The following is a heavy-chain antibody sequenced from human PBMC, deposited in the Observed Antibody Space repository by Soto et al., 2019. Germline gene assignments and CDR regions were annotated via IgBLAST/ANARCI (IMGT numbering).Heavy chain of an antibody. CDR2: ISSSGSTI. Sequence: GGSLRLSCAASGFTFSSYEMNWVRQAPGKGLEWVSYISSSGSTIYYADSVKGRFTISRDNAKNSLYLQMNSLRAEDTAVYYCAGVPAAIRTLGLFDYWGQGTLVTVSS. J-gene: IGHJ4*02. CDR1: GFTFSSYE. D-gene: IGHD2-2*01. CDR3: AGVPAAIRTLGLFDY. V-gene: IGHV3-48*03.